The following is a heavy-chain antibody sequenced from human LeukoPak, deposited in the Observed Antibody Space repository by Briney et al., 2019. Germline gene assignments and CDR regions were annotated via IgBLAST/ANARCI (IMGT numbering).Heavy chain of an antibody. J-gene: IGHJ4*02. V-gene: IGHV3-21*01. CDR2: ISSSSSYI. Sequence: GGSLRLSCAASGFTYSSYNMNWVRQAPGKGLEWVSSISSSSSYIYYADSVKGRFTISRDNAKNSLYLQMNGLRAEDTAVYYCARYDSGSYRYWGQGTLVTVSS. D-gene: IGHD1-26*01. CDR1: GFTYSSYN. CDR3: ARYDSGSYRY.